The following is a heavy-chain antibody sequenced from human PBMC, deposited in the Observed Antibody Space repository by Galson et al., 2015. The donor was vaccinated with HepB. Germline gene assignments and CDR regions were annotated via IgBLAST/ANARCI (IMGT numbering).Heavy chain of an antibody. D-gene: IGHD2-2*01. Sequence: SVKVSCKASGGTFSSYAISWVRQAPGQGLEWMGGIIPIFGTANYAQKFQGRVTITADESTSTAYMELSSLRSEDTAVYYCASSIVVVPAARFDYWGQGTLVTVSS. V-gene: IGHV1-69*13. J-gene: IGHJ4*02. CDR3: ASSIVVVPAARFDY. CDR2: IIPIFGTA. CDR1: GGTFSSYA.